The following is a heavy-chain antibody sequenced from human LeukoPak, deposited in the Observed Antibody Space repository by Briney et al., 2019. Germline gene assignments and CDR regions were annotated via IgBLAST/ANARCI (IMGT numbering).Heavy chain of an antibody. Sequence: PGGSLRLSCAASGFTFSSYSMNWVRQAPGKGLEWVSYISSSSSTIYYADSVKGRFTISRDNAKNSLYLQMNSLRAEDTAVYYCASRTGTTIDYWGQGTLVTVSS. CDR1: GFTFSSYS. D-gene: IGHD1-7*01. V-gene: IGHV3-48*01. CDR3: ASRTGTTIDY. J-gene: IGHJ4*02. CDR2: ISSSSSTI.